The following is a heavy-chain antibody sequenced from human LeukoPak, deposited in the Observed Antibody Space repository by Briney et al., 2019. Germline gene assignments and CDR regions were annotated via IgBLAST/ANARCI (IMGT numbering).Heavy chain of an antibody. J-gene: IGHJ4*02. D-gene: IGHD2-2*01. CDR3: ARLSRWGYADY. V-gene: IGHV4-61*01. CDR2: IYYSGNT. CDR1: GGSVSSGNYY. Sequence: PSETLSLTCTVSGGSVSSGNYYWSWIRQPPGKRLEWIGYIYYSGNTDYNPSLKNRVTVSVDMSKNQFSLNLSSVTAADTAVYYCARLSRWGYADYWGQGTLVTVSS.